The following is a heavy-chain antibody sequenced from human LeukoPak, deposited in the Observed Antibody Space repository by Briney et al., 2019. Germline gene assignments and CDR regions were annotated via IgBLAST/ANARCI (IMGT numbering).Heavy chain of an antibody. CDR2: INHSGST. CDR3: ARKNYYDSSGYYRY. J-gene: IGHJ4*02. V-gene: IGHV4-34*01. Sequence: PSETLSLTYAVYGGSFSGYYWSWIRQPPGKGLEWIGEINHSGSTNYNPSLKSRVTISVDTSKNQFSLKLSSVTAADTAVYYCARKNYYDSSGYYRYWGQGTLVTVSS. D-gene: IGHD3-22*01. CDR1: GGSFSGYY.